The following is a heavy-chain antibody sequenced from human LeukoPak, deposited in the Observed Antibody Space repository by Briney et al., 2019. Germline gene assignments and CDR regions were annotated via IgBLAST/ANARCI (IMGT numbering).Heavy chain of an antibody. CDR1: GFTFSSYA. J-gene: IGHJ4*02. Sequence: PGGSLRLSCAASGFTFSSYAMHWVRQAPGKGLEYVSAISGSGGSTYYADSVKGRFTISRDNSKNTLYLQMNSLRAEDTAVYYCAKPSLMVYAPDYWGQGTLVTVSS. V-gene: IGHV3-23*01. D-gene: IGHD2-8*01. CDR3: AKPSLMVYAPDY. CDR2: ISGSGGST.